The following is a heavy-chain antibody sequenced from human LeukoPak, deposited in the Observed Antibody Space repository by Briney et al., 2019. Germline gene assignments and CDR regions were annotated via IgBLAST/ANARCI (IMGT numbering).Heavy chain of an antibody. CDR2: ISSSGSSM. Sequence: GGSLRLSCAASGFTFSNCYMGWIRQAPGKGLEWVSYISSSGSSMYYADSVKGRFTISRDNAKNSLYLQMNSLRAEDTAVYYCARDHYDSSLGYWGQGTLVTVSS. CDR3: ARDHYDSSLGY. CDR1: GFTFSNCY. J-gene: IGHJ4*02. V-gene: IGHV3-11*01. D-gene: IGHD6-13*01.